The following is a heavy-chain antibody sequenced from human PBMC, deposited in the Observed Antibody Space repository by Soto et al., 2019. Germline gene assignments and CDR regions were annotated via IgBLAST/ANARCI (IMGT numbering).Heavy chain of an antibody. Sequence: QLQLQESGPGLVKPSETLSLSCTVSGGSVTRSSFFWGWIRQPPGKGLEWIGSGDYGGDTFFNPSLMSRVTMSVDTSKTQRSLHLRSVTAADTAVYYCGMRAAARPPTWYFDVWGRGTLVTVSS. D-gene: IGHD6-6*01. CDR1: GGSVTRSSFF. CDR2: GDYGGDT. CDR3: GMRAAARPPTWYFDV. J-gene: IGHJ2*01. V-gene: IGHV4-39*01.